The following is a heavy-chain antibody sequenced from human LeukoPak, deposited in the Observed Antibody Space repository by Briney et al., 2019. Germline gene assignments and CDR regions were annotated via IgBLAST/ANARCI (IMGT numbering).Heavy chain of an antibody. CDR3: ARGGVADFWSGYYSDY. V-gene: IGHV1-8*03. CDR2: MNPNSGNT. J-gene: IGHJ4*02. D-gene: IGHD3-3*01. CDR1: GYTFTSYD. Sequence: ASVKVSCKASGYTFTSYDINWVRQATGQGLEWMGWMNPNSGNTGYAQKFQGRVTITRNTSISTAYMELSSLRSEDTAVYYCARGGVADFWSGYYSDYWGQGTLVTVSS.